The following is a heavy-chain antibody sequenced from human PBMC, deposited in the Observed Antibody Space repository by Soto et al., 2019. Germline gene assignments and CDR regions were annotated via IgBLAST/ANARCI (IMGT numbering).Heavy chain of an antibody. D-gene: IGHD6-13*01. J-gene: IGHJ4*02. CDR2: INHSGST. Sequence: QVQLQQGGAGLFKPSETLSLTCAVYGGSFSGYYWSWIRQPPGKGLEWIGEINHSGSTNYNPSLNSRVTISVDTSKSKFSLKLGSVAAADTAVYYCARLGRAAAGTRTHVDHWGQGTLVTVSS. CDR1: GGSFSGYY. V-gene: IGHV4-34*01. CDR3: ARLGRAAAGTRTHVDH.